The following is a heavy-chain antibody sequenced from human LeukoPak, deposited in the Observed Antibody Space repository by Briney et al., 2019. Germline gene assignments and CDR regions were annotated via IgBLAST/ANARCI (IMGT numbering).Heavy chain of an antibody. CDR3: ARHKEVGDYYYFDY. V-gene: IGHV1-46*01. D-gene: IGHD2/OR15-2a*01. CDR2: INPSGGST. CDR1: GYTFTSYY. Sequence: ASVKVSCKASGYTFTSYYMHWVRQAPGQGLEWMGIINPSGGSTSYTQKFQGRVAMTRDTSTTTVYMELSSLRSQDTAVYYCARHKEVGDYYYFDYWGQGTLVTVSS. J-gene: IGHJ4*02.